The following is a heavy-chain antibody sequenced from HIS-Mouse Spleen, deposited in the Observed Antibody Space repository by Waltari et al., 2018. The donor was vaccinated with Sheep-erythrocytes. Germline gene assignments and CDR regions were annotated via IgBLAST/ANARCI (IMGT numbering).Heavy chain of an antibody. D-gene: IGHD1-26*01. V-gene: IGHV3-21*01. CDR2: ISSSSSYI. CDR3: ARVASGATFDY. J-gene: IGHJ4*02. Sequence: EVQLVESGGGLVKPGGSLRLSCAASGFTFSSYSMHWVRQAPGKGLRWFSSISSSSSYIYYADSVKGRFTTSRDNAKNSLYLQMNSLRAEDTAVYYCARVASGATFDYWGQGTLVTVSS. CDR1: GFTFSSYS.